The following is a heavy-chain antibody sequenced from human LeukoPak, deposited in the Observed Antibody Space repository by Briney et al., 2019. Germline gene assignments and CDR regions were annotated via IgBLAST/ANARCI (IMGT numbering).Heavy chain of an antibody. D-gene: IGHD3-9*01. CDR3: ARDQRYFDWQNGFDP. J-gene: IGHJ5*02. Sequence: IPSETLSLTCTVSGGSISSYYWSWIRQPPGKGLEWIGYIYYSGSTNYNPSLKSRVTISVDTSKNQFSLKLSSVTAADTAVYYCARDQRYFDWQNGFDPWGQGTLVTVSS. V-gene: IGHV4-59*01. CDR2: IYYSGST. CDR1: GGSISSYY.